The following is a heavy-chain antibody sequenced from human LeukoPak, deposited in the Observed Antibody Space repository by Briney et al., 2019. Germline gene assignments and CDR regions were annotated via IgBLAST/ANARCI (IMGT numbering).Heavy chain of an antibody. CDR1: GGTFSSYA. D-gene: IGHD1-7*01. J-gene: IGHJ4*02. Sequence: VKVSCQASGGTFSSYAISWVRQAPGQGLEWMGGIIPIFGTANYAQKFQGRVTITADESTSTAYMELSSLRSEDTAVYYCARAGTGTFFFPFDYWGQGTLVTVSS. CDR3: ARAGTGTFFFPFDY. V-gene: IGHV1-69*01. CDR2: IIPIFGTA.